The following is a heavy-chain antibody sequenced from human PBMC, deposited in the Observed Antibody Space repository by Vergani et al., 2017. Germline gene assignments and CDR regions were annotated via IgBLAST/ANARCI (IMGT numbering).Heavy chain of an antibody. CDR2: ISSSSSYI. CDR1: GFTFSSYG. CDR3: ARDAGSESYYYYGMDV. Sequence: VQLVESGGGVVQPGRSLRLSCAASGFTFSSYGMHWVRQAPGKGLEWVSSISSSSSYIYYADSVKGRFTISRDNAKNSLYLQMNSLRAEDTAVYYCARDAGSESYYYYGMDVWGQGTTVTVSS. J-gene: IGHJ6*02. V-gene: IGHV3-21*01. D-gene: IGHD3-10*01.